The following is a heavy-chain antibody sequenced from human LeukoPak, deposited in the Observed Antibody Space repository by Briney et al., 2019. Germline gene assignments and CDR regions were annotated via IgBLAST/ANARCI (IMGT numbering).Heavy chain of an antibody. CDR3: TTEVGATEPDAFDI. CDR1: GFTFRNAW. CDR2: IKSKTDGGTT. Sequence: PGGSLRLSXAASGFTFRNAWMSWVRQAPGKGLEWVGRIKSKTDGGTTDYAAPVKGRFTISRDDSKNTLYLQMNSLKTEDTAVYYCTTEVGATEPDAFDIWGQGTMVTVSS. J-gene: IGHJ3*02. D-gene: IGHD1-26*01. V-gene: IGHV3-15*01.